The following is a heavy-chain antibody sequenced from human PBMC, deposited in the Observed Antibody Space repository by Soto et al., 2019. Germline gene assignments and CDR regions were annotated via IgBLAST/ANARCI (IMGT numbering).Heavy chain of an antibody. CDR1: GGTFSSYA. CDR2: IIPIFGTA. J-gene: IGHJ6*02. V-gene: IGHV1-69*13. Sequence: ASVKVSCKASGGTFSSYAISWVRQAPGQGLEWMGGIIPIFGTANYAQKFQGRVTITADESTSTAYMELSSLRSEDTAVYYCARVVIKSNRYYYDVMDFRGRGTTVTGS. D-gene: IGHD3-10*01. CDR3: ARVVIKSNRYYYDVMDF.